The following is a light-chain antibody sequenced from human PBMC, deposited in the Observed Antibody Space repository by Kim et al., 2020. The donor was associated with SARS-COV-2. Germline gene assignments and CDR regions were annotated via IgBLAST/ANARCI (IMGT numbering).Light chain of an antibody. CDR3: QQYYSTPPS. CDR1: QTVLYTSNNKHY. Sequence: SATLTCKSSQTVLYTSNNKHYLAVYPQNPGRAPKLLIYWASIRESGVSDLFSGSVSETDFTLTISSLQSEDVAVYYCQQYYSTPPSFGQGTKLEIK. CDR2: WAS. J-gene: IGKJ2*03. V-gene: IGKV4-1*01.